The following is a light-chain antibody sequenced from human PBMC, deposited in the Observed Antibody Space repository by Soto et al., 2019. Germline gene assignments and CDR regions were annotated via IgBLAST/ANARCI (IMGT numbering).Light chain of an antibody. J-gene: IGLJ2*01. CDR1: SSDVGTYNY. Sequence: QSALTQPASVSGSPGQSITISCTGTSSDVGTYNYVSWYQQHPGKAPKLMIYDVSNRPSGVSNRFSGSKSGNTASLTISGLQAEDEAEYYCSSYTNSRGVVFGGGTQLTVL. CDR2: DVS. CDR3: SSYTNSRGVV. V-gene: IGLV2-14*01.